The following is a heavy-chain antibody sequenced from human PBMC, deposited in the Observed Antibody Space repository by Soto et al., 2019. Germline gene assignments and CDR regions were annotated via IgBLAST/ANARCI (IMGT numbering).Heavy chain of an antibody. CDR3: ARVRRAAAGNYLDY. V-gene: IGHV4-4*07. CDR1: GASISGFY. J-gene: IGHJ4*02. D-gene: IGHD6-13*01. CDR2: IYATGTT. Sequence: SETLSLTCTVSGASISGFYWSWIRKSAGKGLEWIGRIYATGTTDYNPSLKSRVMMSVDTSKKQFSLKLRSVTAADTAVYYCARVRRAAAGNYLDYWGQGTLVTVSS.